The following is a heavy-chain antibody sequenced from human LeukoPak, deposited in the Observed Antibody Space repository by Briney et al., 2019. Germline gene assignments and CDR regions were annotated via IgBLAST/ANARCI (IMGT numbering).Heavy chain of an antibody. Sequence: GGSLRLSCAAPGFTFSTFAMVWVRQPPGKGLEWVSSIFPSGGEIHYADSVRGRFTISRDNSKSTLSLQMNSLRAEDTAIYYCATYRQVLLPFESWGQGTLVTVSS. V-gene: IGHV3-23*01. CDR3: ATYRQVLLPFES. CDR1: GFTFSTFA. CDR2: IFPSGGEI. D-gene: IGHD2-8*02. J-gene: IGHJ4*02.